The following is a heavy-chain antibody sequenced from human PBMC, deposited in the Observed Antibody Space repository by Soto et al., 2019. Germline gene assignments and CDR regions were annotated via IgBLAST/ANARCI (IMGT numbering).Heavy chain of an antibody. V-gene: IGHV4-39*07. CDR3: ARDSLRAAAGKGTNWFDP. J-gene: IGHJ5*02. CDR1: GGSISSSSYY. D-gene: IGHD6-13*01. Sequence: PSETLSLTCTVSGGSISSSSYYWGWIRQPPGKGLEWIGSIYYSGTTYYNPSLKSRVTISVDTSKNQFSLKLSSVTAADTAVYYCARDSLRAAAGKGTNWFDPWGQGTLVTVSS. CDR2: IYYSGTT.